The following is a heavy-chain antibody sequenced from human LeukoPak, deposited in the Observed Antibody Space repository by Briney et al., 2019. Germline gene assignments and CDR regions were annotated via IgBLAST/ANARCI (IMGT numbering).Heavy chain of an antibody. Sequence: GASVKVSRKASGYTFTDHYMHWVRQAPGQGLEWMGWINPNGGDTRSAQNFQDRVTMTRDMSTRTFYMDLSNLRSDDTAVYFCARDRSLLTMVWFDFWGQGTLVTVSS. CDR2: INPNGGDT. CDR1: GYTFTDHY. J-gene: IGHJ4*02. D-gene: IGHD3-10*01. CDR3: ARDRSLLTMVWFDF. V-gene: IGHV1-2*02.